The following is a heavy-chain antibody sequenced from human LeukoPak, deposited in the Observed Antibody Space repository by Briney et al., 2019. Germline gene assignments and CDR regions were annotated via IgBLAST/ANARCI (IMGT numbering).Heavy chain of an antibody. CDR1: GFTFSSYG. D-gene: IGHD6-13*01. V-gene: IGHV3-33*06. Sequence: PGRSLRLSCAASGFTFSSYGMHWVRQAPGKGLEWVAVIWYDGSNKYYADSVKGRFTISRDNSKNMLYLQMNSLRAEDTAVYYCVKGRISEDGLDFWGQGTLVTVSS. CDR3: VKGRISEDGLDF. J-gene: IGHJ4*02. CDR2: IWYDGSNK.